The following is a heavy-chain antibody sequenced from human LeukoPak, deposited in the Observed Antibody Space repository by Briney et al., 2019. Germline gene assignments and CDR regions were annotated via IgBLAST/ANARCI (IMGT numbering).Heavy chain of an antibody. D-gene: IGHD6-13*01. J-gene: IGHJ4*02. V-gene: IGHV4-34*01. CDR2: INHSGST. CDR3: ARAGDSSSWYYFDY. Sequence: SETLSFTCAVYGGSFSGYYWSWIRQPPGKGLEWIGEINHSGSTNYNPSLKSRVTISVDTSKNQFSLKRSSVTAADTAVYYCARAGDSSSWYYFDYWGQGTLVTVSS. CDR1: GGSFSGYY.